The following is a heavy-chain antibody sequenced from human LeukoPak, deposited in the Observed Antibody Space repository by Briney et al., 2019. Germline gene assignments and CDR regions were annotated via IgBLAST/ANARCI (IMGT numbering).Heavy chain of an antibody. J-gene: IGHJ3*02. CDR1: GYSFTLYW. CDR3: ASSYYYDSSGYSNDAFDI. Sequence: GESLKISCTTSGYSFTLYWIGWVRQMPGKGLEWMGIIYPGDSDTRYSPSFQGQVTISADKSISTAYLQWSSLKASDTAMYYCASSYYYDSSGYSNDAFDIWGQGTMVTVSS. D-gene: IGHD3-22*01. CDR2: IYPGDSDT. V-gene: IGHV5-51*01.